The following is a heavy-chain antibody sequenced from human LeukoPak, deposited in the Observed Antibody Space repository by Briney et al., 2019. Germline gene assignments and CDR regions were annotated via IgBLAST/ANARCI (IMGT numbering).Heavy chain of an antibody. CDR3: ARRIAAAGTPGHSGMDV. Sequence: PSETLSLTCAVYGGSFSGYYWSWIRQPPGKGLEWIGEINHSGSTNYNPSLKSRVTMSVDTSKNQFSLKLSSVTAADTAVYYCARRIAAAGTPGHSGMDVWGQGTTVTVSS. V-gene: IGHV4-34*01. D-gene: IGHD6-13*01. CDR2: INHSGST. J-gene: IGHJ6*02. CDR1: GGSFSGYY.